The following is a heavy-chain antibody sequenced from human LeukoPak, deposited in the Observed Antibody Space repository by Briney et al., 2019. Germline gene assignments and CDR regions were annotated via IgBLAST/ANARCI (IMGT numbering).Heavy chain of an antibody. CDR1: GFTFSNYD. CDR3: ARDRTGDYYGMDV. D-gene: IGHD7-27*01. CDR2: ISTAGDT. J-gene: IGHJ6*02. Sequence: GGSLRLSCAASGFTFSNYDMQWVRQVTGKGLEWVSGISTAGDTYYLGSVKGRFTISRDNAKNSLYLQMNSLRAEDTAVYYCARDRTGDYYGMDVWGQGTTVTVSS. V-gene: IGHV3-13*01.